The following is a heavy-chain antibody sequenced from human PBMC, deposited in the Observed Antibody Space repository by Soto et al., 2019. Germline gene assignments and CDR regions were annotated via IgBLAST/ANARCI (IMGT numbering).Heavy chain of an antibody. J-gene: IGHJ6*02. Sequence: SLRLSCAASGFTFSSYAMHWVRQAPGKGLEWVAVISYDGSNKYYADSVKGRFTISRDNSKNTLYLQMNSLRAEDTAVYYCARDQAYDFWSGYYTRQRYYYGMDVWGQGTTVTVSS. V-gene: IGHV3-30-3*01. CDR2: ISYDGSNK. CDR1: GFTFSSYA. CDR3: ARDQAYDFWSGYYTRQRYYYGMDV. D-gene: IGHD3-3*01.